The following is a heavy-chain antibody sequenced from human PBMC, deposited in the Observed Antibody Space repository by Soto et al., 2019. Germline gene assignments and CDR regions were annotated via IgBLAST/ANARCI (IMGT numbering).Heavy chain of an antibody. V-gene: IGHV3-30*18. CDR3: AKVSGGSGSYHYYYYGMDV. CDR2: ISYDGSNK. CDR1: GFTFSSYG. D-gene: IGHD3-10*01. J-gene: IGHJ6*02. Sequence: GGSLRLSCAASGFTFSSYGMHWVRQAPGKGLEWVAVISYDGSNKYYADSVKGRFTISRDNSKNTLYLQMNSLRAEDTAVYYCAKVSGGSGSYHYYYYGMDVWGQGTTVTVSS.